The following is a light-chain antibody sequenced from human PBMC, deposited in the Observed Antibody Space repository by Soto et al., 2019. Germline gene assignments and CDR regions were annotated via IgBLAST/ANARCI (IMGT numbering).Light chain of an antibody. CDR3: FSFTTTSTHV. CDR2: YDD. CDR1: SSNIGNNA. J-gene: IGLJ1*01. Sequence: QSVLTQPPSVSEAPRQRVTISCSGSSSNIGNNAVNWYQQLPGKAPKLLIYYDDLLPSGVSDRFSGSKSGNTAYLTISGLQVEDEAEYFCFSFTTTSTHVFGTGTKLTVL. V-gene: IGLV1-36*01.